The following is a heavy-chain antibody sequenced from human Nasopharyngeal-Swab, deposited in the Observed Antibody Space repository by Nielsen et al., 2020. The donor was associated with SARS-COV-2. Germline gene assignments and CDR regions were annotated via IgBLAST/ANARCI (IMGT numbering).Heavy chain of an antibody. CDR3: VKRKCSSPACPLDN. CDR2: IKSDGSST. Sequence: GGSLRLSCSASGFTFSSSAMHWVRQAPGKGLEYVSAIKSDGSSTQYADSVKGRFTISRDNSRDSLFLQMSNLRGEDTAVYYCVKRKCSSPACPLDNWGQGTLVTVSS. J-gene: IGHJ4*02. V-gene: IGHV3-64D*08. D-gene: IGHD2-2*01. CDR1: GFTFSSSA.